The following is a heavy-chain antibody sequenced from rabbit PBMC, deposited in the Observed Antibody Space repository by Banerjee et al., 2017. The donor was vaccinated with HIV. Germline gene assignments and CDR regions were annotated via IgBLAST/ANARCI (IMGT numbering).Heavy chain of an antibody. J-gene: IGHJ4*01. Sequence: QEQLVESGGGLVQPEGSLTLTCTASGFSLSSSYYMCWVRQAPGKGLEWIGCIYTGSGGIYYATWAKGRFTISKTSSTTVTLQMTSLTAADTATYFCARDNGWAALFDLWGQGTLVTVS. D-gene: IGHD4-1*01. CDR3: ARDNGWAALFDL. CDR1: GFSLSSSYY. CDR2: IYTGSGGI. V-gene: IGHV1S45*01.